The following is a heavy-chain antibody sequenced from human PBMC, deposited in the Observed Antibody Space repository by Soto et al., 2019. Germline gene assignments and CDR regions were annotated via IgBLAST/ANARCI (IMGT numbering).Heavy chain of an antibody. J-gene: IGHJ4*02. CDR3: AREKTVGATGSLGTDY. CDR2: IFYTGST. Sequence: QVQLQESGPGLVKPSQTLSLTCTVSGGSISSGGYYWSWIRQHPGKGLEWIGYIFYTGSTYYHPSLKSRVTISVDTSKNQFSLKLTSVTAADTAVYYCAREKTVGATGSLGTDYWGQGTLVTVSS. D-gene: IGHD1-26*01. V-gene: IGHV4-31*03. CDR1: GGSISSGGYY.